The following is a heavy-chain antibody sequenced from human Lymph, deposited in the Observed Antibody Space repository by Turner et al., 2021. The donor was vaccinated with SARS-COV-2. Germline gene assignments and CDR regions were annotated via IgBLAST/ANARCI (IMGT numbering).Heavy chain of an antibody. Sequence: QVQLVEPGGGLVQPGWSLRLSYRALGFRFGTYGRHWGRQAPGKGLELVAVKWYDGSNKDYADSGKGRFTISRDNSKNTLYLQMNSLRAEDTAVYYCARVKGYNGYDLRYYYGMDVWGQGTTVTVSS. D-gene: IGHD5-12*01. CDR1: GFRFGTYG. CDR2: KWYDGSNK. V-gene: IGHV3-33*01. CDR3: ARVKGYNGYDLRYYYGMDV. J-gene: IGHJ6*02.